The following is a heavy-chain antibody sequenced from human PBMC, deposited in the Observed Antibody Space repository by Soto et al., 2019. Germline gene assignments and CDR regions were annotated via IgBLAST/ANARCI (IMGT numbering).Heavy chain of an antibody. J-gene: IGHJ4*02. CDR1: GFTFDDYA. CDR2: ISWNSASI. D-gene: IGHD3-16*02. CDR3: VKDLTTIVRMRDY. V-gene: IGHV3-9*01. Sequence: EVQLVESGGALVQPGRSLRLSCAASGFTFDDYAMHWVRQAPGKGPEWVSGISWNSASIGYADSVKGRFTISRDNAKKSLYLQMNSLRPEDTAMYFCVKDLTTIVRMRDYWGQGTLVTVSS.